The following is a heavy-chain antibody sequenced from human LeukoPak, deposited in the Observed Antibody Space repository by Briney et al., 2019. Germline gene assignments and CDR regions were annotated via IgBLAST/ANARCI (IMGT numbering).Heavy chain of an antibody. J-gene: IGHJ4*02. Sequence: GGSLRLSCEASGYTFNDAWVSWVRQAPGKGLEWVGRIKSKSAGETVDYATPVKDRFTISRDDSTNTLFLQMRSLKTEDTAVYYCTSEQDCSGRSCSVFWGQGTLVTVSS. D-gene: IGHD2-15*01. CDR3: TSEQDCSGRSCSVF. V-gene: IGHV3-15*01. CDR1: GYTFNDAW. CDR2: IKSKSAGETV.